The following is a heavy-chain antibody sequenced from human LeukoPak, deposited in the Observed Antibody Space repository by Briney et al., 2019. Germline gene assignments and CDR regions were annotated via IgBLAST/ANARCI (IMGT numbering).Heavy chain of an antibody. CDR3: AREGYYGSGSSWFDP. CDR1: AYTFAGNY. Sequence: GSSVTVTCTASAYTFAGNYIRLKRHAPGQGLEWMGWINPNSGGTNYAQRFQGRVTMTRDTSINTEYMELCRLRSDDTAVYYCAREGYYGSGSSWFDPWGQGTLVTVSS. D-gene: IGHD3-10*01. V-gene: IGHV1-2*02. CDR2: INPNSGGT. J-gene: IGHJ5*02.